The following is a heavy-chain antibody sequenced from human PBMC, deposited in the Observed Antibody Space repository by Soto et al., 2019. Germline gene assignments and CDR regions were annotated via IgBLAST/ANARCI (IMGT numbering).Heavy chain of an antibody. CDR3: FGGNGGPQ. J-gene: IGHJ4*02. CDR2: IKPDGSAT. V-gene: IGHV3-7*03. Sequence: EVQLVESGGDLVQPGGSLRLSCATSDFTFRNYWMNWVRQAPGKGLEWVANIKPDGSATSYVDSVKGRFTISRDNVRNSVYLQMNSLRVEDTAVYFCFGGNGGPQWGQGTLVTVSS. D-gene: IGHD3-16*01. CDR1: DFTFRNYW.